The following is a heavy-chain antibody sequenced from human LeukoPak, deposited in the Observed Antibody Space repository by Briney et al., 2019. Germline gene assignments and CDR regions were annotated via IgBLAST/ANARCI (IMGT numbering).Heavy chain of an antibody. V-gene: IGHV3-23*01. CDR1: GFNFWGTG. Sequence: PGGSLRLSCAVSGFNFWGTGMSWVRQAPGKGLEWVAAIGDGGSDTKYTDSVMGRFTISRDISKNTLYLQMNSLRAEDTAVYYCASFRRAHTLGAEYFQHWGQGTLVTVSS. CDR2: IGDGGSDT. D-gene: IGHD1-14*01. J-gene: IGHJ1*01. CDR3: ASFRRAHTLGAEYFQH.